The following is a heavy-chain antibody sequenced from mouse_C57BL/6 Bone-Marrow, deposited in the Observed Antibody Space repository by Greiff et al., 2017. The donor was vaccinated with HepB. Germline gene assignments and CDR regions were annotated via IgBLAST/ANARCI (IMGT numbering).Heavy chain of an antibody. CDR2: IYPGSGST. Sequence: QVQLQQPGAELVKPGASVKMSCKASGYTFTSYWITWVKQRPGQGLEWIGDIYPGSGSTNYNEKFKSKATLTVDTSSSTAYMQLSSLTSEDSAVYYCSRSGGYSDFGFAYWGQGTLVTVSA. CDR3: SRSGGYSDFGFAY. CDR1: GYTFTSYW. V-gene: IGHV1-55*01. D-gene: IGHD2-12*01. J-gene: IGHJ3*01.